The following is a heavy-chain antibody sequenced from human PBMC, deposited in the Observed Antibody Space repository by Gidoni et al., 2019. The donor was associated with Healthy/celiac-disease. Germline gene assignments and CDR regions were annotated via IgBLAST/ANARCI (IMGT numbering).Heavy chain of an antibody. J-gene: IGHJ6*02. V-gene: IGHV1-3*01. D-gene: IGHD6-13*01. CDR3: ARDSWGDSSSWYATLTGYYGMDV. CDR1: GYTFTSYA. CDR2: INAGNGNT. Sequence: QVQLVQSGAEVKKPGASVKVSCKASGYTFTSYAIHWVRQAPGQRLEWMGWINAGNGNTKYSQKFQGRVTITRDTSASTAYMELSSLRSEDTAVYYCARDSWGDSSSWYATLTGYYGMDVWGQGTTVTVSS.